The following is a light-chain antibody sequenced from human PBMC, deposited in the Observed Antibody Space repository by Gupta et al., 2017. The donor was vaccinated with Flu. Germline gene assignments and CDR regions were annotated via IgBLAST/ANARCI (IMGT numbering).Light chain of an antibody. CDR2: DTS. Sequence: APLSLSPWERATLSCRASQYISSYLAWDKQKPGQAPRLLIYDTSNRPTGIPARFSGSGSGTDFTLTISSREPEDFAVYYCQQSGNGPPYTFGQGTKLEIK. CDR3: QQSGNGPPYT. V-gene: IGKV3-11*01. CDR1: QYISSY. J-gene: IGKJ2*01.